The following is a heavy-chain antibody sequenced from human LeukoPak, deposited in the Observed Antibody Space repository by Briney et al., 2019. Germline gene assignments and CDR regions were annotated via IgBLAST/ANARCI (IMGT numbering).Heavy chain of an antibody. CDR1: GYSISSGYY. J-gene: IGHJ4*02. D-gene: IGHD1-26*01. V-gene: IGHV4-38-2*02. CDR3: ARGVVGAPGH. Sequence: PSETLSLTCTVSGYSISSGYYWGWIRQPPGKGLEWIGSIYHSGITYYNPALKSRVTISVDTSKNQFSLRLSSMTAADTAVYSCARGVVGAPGHWGQGTLVTVSS. CDR2: IYHSGIT.